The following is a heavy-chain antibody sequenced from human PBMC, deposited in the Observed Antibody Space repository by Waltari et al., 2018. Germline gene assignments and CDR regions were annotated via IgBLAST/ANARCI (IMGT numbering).Heavy chain of an antibody. CDR3: VTTGVAGFY. CDR2: ISRDGSIV. Sequence: EVQLVESGGGLVQPGGSLRLSCAAYGLTFSHSWMYWVRQSPGKGLVWVSRISRDGSIVNYADSVKGRFTISRDNAKSTLFLQMNSLRVDDTALYYCVTTGVAGFYWGQGTRVTVSS. J-gene: IGHJ4*02. CDR1: GLTFSHSW. D-gene: IGHD6-19*01. V-gene: IGHV3-74*01.